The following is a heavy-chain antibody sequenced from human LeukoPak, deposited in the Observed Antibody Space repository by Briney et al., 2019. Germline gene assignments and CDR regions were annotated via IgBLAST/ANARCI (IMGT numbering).Heavy chain of an antibody. J-gene: IGHJ4*02. D-gene: IGHD3-10*01. CDR1: GYTFTGYY. V-gene: IGHV1-2*02. Sequence: ASVKVSCKASGYTFTGYYMHWVRQAPGQGLEWMGWINPNSGGTNYAQKFQGRVTMTRDTSISTAYMELSRLRSDDTAVYYCARDVQYGSGSHDYWGQGTLVTVSS. CDR3: ARDVQYGSGSHDY. CDR2: INPNSGGT.